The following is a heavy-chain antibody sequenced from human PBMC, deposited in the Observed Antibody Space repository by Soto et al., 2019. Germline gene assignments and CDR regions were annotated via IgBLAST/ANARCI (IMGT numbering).Heavy chain of an antibody. CDR1: GFTFSSYA. CDR2: ISGSGGST. V-gene: IGHV3-23*01. CDR3: AKHTESGEFYFDY. J-gene: IGHJ4*02. Sequence: EVQLLESGGGLVQPGGSLRLSCAASGFTFSSYAMSWVRQAPGKGLEWVSAISGSGGSTYYADSVKGRFTISRDNSKNTLYLQMNSLRAEDTAVYYCAKHTESGEFYFDYWGQRTVVTVSS. D-gene: IGHD3-10*01.